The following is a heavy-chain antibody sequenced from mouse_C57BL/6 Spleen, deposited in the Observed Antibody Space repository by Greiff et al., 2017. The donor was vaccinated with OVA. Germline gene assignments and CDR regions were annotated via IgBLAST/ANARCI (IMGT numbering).Heavy chain of an antibody. J-gene: IGHJ2*01. V-gene: IGHV1-61*01. Sequence: QVQLQQPGAELVRPGSSVKLSCKASGYTFTSYWMDWVKQRPGQGLEWIGNIYPSDSETHYNQKFKDKATLTVDKSSSTAYMQLSSLTSEDSAVYYCARKGDYSNHFDDWGQGTTLTVAS. CDR1: GYTFTSYW. CDR3: ARKGDYSNHFDD. CDR2: IYPSDSET. D-gene: IGHD2-5*01.